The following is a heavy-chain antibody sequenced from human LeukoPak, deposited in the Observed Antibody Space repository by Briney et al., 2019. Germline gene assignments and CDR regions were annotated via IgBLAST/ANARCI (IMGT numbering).Heavy chain of an antibody. V-gene: IGHV4-39*06. D-gene: IGHD4/OR15-4a*01. Sequence: SEPLSLTCTVSGVSISSSSYYWGWIRQPPGKGLEWIGSIYSSGSTYYNPSLKSRVTISVDTSKNQFTLKLSSVTAADTAVYYCAKEGTYTYGASDFDYWGQGTLVTVSS. CDR1: GVSISSSSYY. J-gene: IGHJ4*02. CDR3: AKEGTYTYGASDFDY. CDR2: IYSSGST.